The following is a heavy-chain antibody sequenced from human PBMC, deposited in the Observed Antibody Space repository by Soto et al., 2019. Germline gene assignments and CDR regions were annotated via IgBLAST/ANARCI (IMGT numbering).Heavy chain of an antibody. CDR3: PRVPTATPVSFGS. V-gene: IGHV3-33*01. Sequence: QVQLVESGGGVVQPGRSLRLSCAASGFTFSSYGMHWVRQAPGKGLEWVAVIWYDGSNKYYADSVKGRLTISRDNSKNSLYLQMNGLSAEDRAGYYGPRVPTATPVSFGSWGRGTLVTVSP. D-gene: IGHD4-17*01. CDR1: GFTFSSYG. J-gene: IGHJ4*02. CDR2: IWYDGSNK.